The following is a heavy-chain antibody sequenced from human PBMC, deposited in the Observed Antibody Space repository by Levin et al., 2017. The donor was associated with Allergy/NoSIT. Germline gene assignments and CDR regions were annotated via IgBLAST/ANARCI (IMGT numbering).Heavy chain of an antibody. CDR3: ARGLAESSRYTHGY. CDR1: GGSISGYY. CDR2: IHYTGVT. D-gene: IGHD3-16*02. V-gene: IGHV4-59*01. Sequence: SQTLSLTCTVSGGSISGYYWTWIREPPGKGLEWIGHIHYTGVTNYNPSLKSRVAMSIDMSKNQFSLKLSSVTAADTAMYYCARGLAESSRYTHGYWGQGTRVTVSS. J-gene: IGHJ4*02.